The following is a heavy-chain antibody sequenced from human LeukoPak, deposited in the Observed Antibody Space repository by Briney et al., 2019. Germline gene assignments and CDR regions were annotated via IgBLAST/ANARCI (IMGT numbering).Heavy chain of an antibody. Sequence: GGSLRLSCAASGFTFSSYAMNWVRQAPGKGLEWVSYITTSSSTIYYADSVKGRFTISRDNAKNSLYLQMHSLRAEDTAVYYCARGVYTSSWADNWFDPWGQGTLVTVSS. CDR1: GFTFSSYA. J-gene: IGHJ5*02. D-gene: IGHD6-6*01. V-gene: IGHV3-48*03. CDR2: ITTSSSTI. CDR3: ARGVYTSSWADNWFDP.